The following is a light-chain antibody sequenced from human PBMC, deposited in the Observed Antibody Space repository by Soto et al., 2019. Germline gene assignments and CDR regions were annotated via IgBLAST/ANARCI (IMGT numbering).Light chain of an antibody. Sequence: EIVLTQSPATLSLSPGERATLSCWASQSVSSYLAWYRQKPGQAPRLLIHDASYRATGIPARFSGSGSGSDFTLTISSLEPEDFAVYYCQQRSAWPYTFGQGTKLEI. CDR2: DAS. CDR3: QQRSAWPYT. V-gene: IGKV3-11*01. CDR1: QSVSSY. J-gene: IGKJ2*01.